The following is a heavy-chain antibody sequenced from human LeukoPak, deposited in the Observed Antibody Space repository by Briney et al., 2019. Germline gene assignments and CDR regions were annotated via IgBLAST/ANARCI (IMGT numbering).Heavy chain of an antibody. CDR2: IYYSGST. V-gene: IGHV4-59*12. Sequence: SETLSLTCTVSGASITNYYWTWIRQPPGIKRLEWIGYIYYSGSTYYNPSLKSRLSISLDTSKNQFSLNLSSVTAADTAVFYCARLGVTQDAFDIWGQGTMVTVSS. D-gene: IGHD3-10*01. CDR3: ARLGVTQDAFDI. J-gene: IGHJ3*02. CDR1: GASITNYY.